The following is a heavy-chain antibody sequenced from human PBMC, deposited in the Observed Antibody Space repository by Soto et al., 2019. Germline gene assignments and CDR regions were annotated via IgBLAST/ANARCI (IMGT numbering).Heavy chain of an antibody. CDR3: AREREPADYYDSSGYYPLVY. Sequence: ASVKVCCKASGYTFTSYAMHWVRQAPGQRLEWMGWINAGNGNTKYSQKFQGRVTITRDTSASTAYMELSSLRSEDTAVYYCAREREPADYYDSSGYYPLVYWGQGTLVTVST. V-gene: IGHV1-3*01. CDR1: GYTFTSYA. J-gene: IGHJ4*02. CDR2: INAGNGNT. D-gene: IGHD3-22*01.